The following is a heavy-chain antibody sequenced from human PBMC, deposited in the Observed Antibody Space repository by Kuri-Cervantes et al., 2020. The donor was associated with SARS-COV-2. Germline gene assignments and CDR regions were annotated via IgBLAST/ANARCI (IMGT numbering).Heavy chain of an antibody. CDR2: IKSKTDGGTT. CDR1: GCTFSNAW. J-gene: IGHJ4*02. CDR3: TTDFVVVPAAFFDY. D-gene: IGHD2-2*01. V-gene: IGHV3-15*01. Sequence: GEYLNTHLSASGCTFSNAWMSWVRQAPGKGLEWVGRIKSKTDGGTTDYAAPVKGRFTISRDDSKNTLYLQMNSLKTEDTAVYYCTTDFVVVPAAFFDYWGQGTLVTVSS.